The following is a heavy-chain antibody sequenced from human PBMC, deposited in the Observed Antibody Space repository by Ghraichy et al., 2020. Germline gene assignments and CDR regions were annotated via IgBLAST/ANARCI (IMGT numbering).Heavy chain of an antibody. D-gene: IGHD3-22*01. J-gene: IGHJ4*02. V-gene: IGHV3-23*01. CDR1: GFTFSTSA. Sequence: GGSLRLSCASSGFTFSTSAMSWVRQAPGKGLEWVSFTSASGDNTYYADSVKGRFTISRDISKNTLYLQMNSLRAEDTALYYCARHQHYYASSGFGTHFDYWGRGTRVTVSS. CDR2: TSASGDNT. CDR3: ARHQHYYASSGFGTHFDY.